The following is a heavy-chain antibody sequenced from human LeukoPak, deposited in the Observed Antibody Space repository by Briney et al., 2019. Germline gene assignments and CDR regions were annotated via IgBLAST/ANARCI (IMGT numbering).Heavy chain of an antibody. CDR3: ARDRSGWSVNWFDP. V-gene: IGHV1-2*02. D-gene: IGHD6-19*01. J-gene: IGHJ5*02. CDR1: GYTFTGYY. Sequence: ASVKASCKASGYTFTGYYMHWVRQAPGQGLEWMGWINPNSGGTNYAQKFQGRVTMTRDTSISTAYMELSRLRSDDTAVYYCARDRSGWSVNWFDPWGQGTLVTVSS. CDR2: INPNSGGT.